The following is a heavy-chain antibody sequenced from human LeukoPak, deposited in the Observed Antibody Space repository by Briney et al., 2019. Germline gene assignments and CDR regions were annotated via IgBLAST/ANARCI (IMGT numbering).Heavy chain of an antibody. Sequence: ASVKVSCKASGYTFTSYAMHWVRQAPGQRLEWMGWINAGNGNTKYSQKFQGRVTITRDTSASTAYMELSSLRSEDTAMYYCATDSDFWSGYYPDWGQGTLVTVSS. D-gene: IGHD3-3*01. CDR3: ATDSDFWSGYYPD. CDR2: INAGNGNT. V-gene: IGHV1-3*01. CDR1: GYTFTSYA. J-gene: IGHJ4*02.